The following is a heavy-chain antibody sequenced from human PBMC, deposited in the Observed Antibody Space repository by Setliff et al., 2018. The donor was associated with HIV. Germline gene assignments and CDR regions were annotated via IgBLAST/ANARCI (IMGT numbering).Heavy chain of an antibody. CDR1: GDSISSGSYY. D-gene: IGHD6-13*01. J-gene: IGHJ4*02. CDR3: ARDSSSWFDY. V-gene: IGHV4-61*01. CDR2: IHSSGST. Sequence: PSETLSLTCTVSGDSISSGSYYWSWIRQPPGKGLEWIGNIHSSGSTNYNPSLKSRVTITVDTSKNQFSLKLSSVTAADTAVYYCARDSSSWFDYWGQGTLVTVSS.